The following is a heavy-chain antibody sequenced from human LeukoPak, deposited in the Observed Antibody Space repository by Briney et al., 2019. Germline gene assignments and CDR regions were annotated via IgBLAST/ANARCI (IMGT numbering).Heavy chain of an antibody. V-gene: IGHV4-31*03. CDR3: TRVVAYDSTGYYLYYFDY. J-gene: IGHJ4*02. CDR2: IHYSGDT. CDR1: GGSISSGGYY. D-gene: IGHD3-22*01. Sequence: PSETLSLTCTVSGGSISSGGYYWSWIRQHPGKGLEWIGYIHYSGDTYYSPSLKSRLTISVDTSKNQFSLRLRSVTAADTAVYYCTRVVAYDSTGYYLYYFDYWGQGTLVTVAA.